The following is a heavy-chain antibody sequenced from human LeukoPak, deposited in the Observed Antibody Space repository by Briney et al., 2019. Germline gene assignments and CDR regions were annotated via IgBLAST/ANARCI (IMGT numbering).Heavy chain of an antibody. CDR3: ARERRQLERWIDY. D-gene: IGHD1-1*01. V-gene: IGHV4-59*01. Sequence: SETLSLTCTVSGDSISGFYWYWLRQPPGKGLEWIGYIFHSGNTKYNPSLKSRVTISVDTPKNQFSLRLTSVTAVDTAVYYCARERRQLERWIDYWGQGTLVTVSS. CDR1: GDSISGFY. CDR2: IFHSGNT. J-gene: IGHJ4*02.